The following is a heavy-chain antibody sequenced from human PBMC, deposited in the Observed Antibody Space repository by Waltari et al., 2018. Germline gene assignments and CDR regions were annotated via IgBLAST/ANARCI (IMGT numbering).Heavy chain of an antibody. CDR3: ARDYCDRTNCHGMDV. Sequence: QVQLVESGGGVGQSGRSLRLPCGASDFTFLSYSMHWVRQAPGKGLEWVAVISYNGRNIYYVDSVKGRFTISRDNSKKTLYMQMNSLRAEDTAVYYCARDYCDRTNCHGMDVWGQGTTVTVSS. J-gene: IGHJ6*02. CDR2: ISYNGRNI. V-gene: IGHV3-30*04. CDR1: DFTFLSYS. D-gene: IGHD3-22*01.